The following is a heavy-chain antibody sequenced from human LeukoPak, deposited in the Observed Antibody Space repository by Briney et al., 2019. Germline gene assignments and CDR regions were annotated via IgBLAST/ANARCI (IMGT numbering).Heavy chain of an antibody. CDR1: GGSISSYY. J-gene: IGHJ4*02. Sequence: PSETLSLTCTVSGGSISSYYWSWIRQPPGKGLEWIGYIYYSGSTNYNPSLKSRVTISVDTSKNQFSLKLSSVTAADTAVYYCARNQRGDPYYFDSWGQGTLVTVSS. CDR3: ARNQRGDPYYFDS. D-gene: IGHD3-10*01. V-gene: IGHV4-59*01. CDR2: IYYSGST.